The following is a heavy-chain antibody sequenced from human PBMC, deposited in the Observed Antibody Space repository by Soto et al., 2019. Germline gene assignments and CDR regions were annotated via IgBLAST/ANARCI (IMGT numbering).Heavy chain of an antibody. V-gene: IGHV4-59*01. CDR2: VYYTGST. CDR3: ARSVAVPGAHIDY. CDR1: GASISVSY. D-gene: IGHD6-19*01. J-gene: IGHJ4*02. Sequence: ETLSLTCRVSGASISVSYWSWIRQSPGKGLEWLGYVYYTGSTNYSPSLRSRVSISVDTSKNEFSLRLSSVTAADTAVYFCARSVAVPGAHIDYWGQGTQVTVYS.